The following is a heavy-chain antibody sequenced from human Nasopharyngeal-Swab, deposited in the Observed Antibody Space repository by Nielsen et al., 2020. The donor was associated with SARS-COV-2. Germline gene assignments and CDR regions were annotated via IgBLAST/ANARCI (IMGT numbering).Heavy chain of an antibody. CDR2: IKQSGSGQ. Sequence: GESLKISCAASGFTFSSYWMSWVRQAPGKGLEWVAHIKQSGSGQYYVDSVKGRFTISRDNAKNSLSLQMNSLRAEDTAVYYCARESGRGAAAATYYYGMDVWGQGTTVTVSS. D-gene: IGHD6-13*01. CDR3: ARESGRGAAAATYYYGMDV. V-gene: IGHV3-7*01. CDR1: GFTFSSYW. J-gene: IGHJ6*02.